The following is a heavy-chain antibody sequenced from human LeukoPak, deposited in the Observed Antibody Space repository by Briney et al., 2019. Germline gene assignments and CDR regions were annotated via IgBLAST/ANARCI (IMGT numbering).Heavy chain of an antibody. Sequence: SGTLSLTCTVTGGSISSYYWSWIRQPPGKGLEWIGYIYYSGSSSYNPSLKSRVTISVDTFKNQFSLKLNSVTAADTAVYYCARDRGGYCGGVSCPDMYYFDYWGRGTLVTVSS. CDR3: ARDRGGYCGGVSCPDMYYFDY. CDR1: GGSISSYY. V-gene: IGHV4-59*01. CDR2: IYYSGSS. J-gene: IGHJ4*02. D-gene: IGHD2-15*01.